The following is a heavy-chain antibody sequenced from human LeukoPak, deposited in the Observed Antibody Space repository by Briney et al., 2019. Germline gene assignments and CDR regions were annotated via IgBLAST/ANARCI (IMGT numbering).Heavy chain of an antibody. V-gene: IGHV4-4*07. Sequence: SETLSLTCTVSSGSISNYDWSWIRQPAGKGLEWIGRIYTSGSTNYNPSLKSRVTMSVDTSKKQFSLKLSSVTAADTAVYYCARLTSSWYQDWYFDLWGRGTLVTVSS. J-gene: IGHJ2*01. CDR3: ARLTSSWYQDWYFDL. CDR1: SGSISNYD. CDR2: IYTSGST. D-gene: IGHD6-13*01.